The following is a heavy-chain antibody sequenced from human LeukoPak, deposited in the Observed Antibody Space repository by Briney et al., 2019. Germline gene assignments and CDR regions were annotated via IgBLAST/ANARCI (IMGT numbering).Heavy chain of an antibody. Sequence: PGGSLRPSCAASGLTVSSTHMSWVRQAPGKGLEWVSVMYAGGSTYYADSVRGRFTISRDNSKNTLFLQLNNVRAEDTAVYYCARGYTSGWLYFDFWGQGTLVTVSS. V-gene: IGHV3-53*01. D-gene: IGHD6-19*01. CDR1: GLTVSSTH. CDR2: MYAGGST. J-gene: IGHJ4*02. CDR3: ARGYTSGWLYFDF.